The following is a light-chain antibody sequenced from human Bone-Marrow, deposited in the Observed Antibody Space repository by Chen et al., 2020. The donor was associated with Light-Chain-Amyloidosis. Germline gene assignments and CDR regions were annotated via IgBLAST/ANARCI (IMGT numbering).Light chain of an antibody. Sequence: NFMLTQPHSVSESPGKTVIISCTRSSGSIATNYVQWYQQRPGSSPTTMLYEDDQRPSGVPDRFSGAIYRSSSSASLAISGLKTEDEADYYCQSYQGSSQGVFGGGTKLTVL. J-gene: IGLJ3*02. CDR2: EDD. V-gene: IGLV6-57*01. CDR1: SGSIATNY. CDR3: QSYQGSSQGV.